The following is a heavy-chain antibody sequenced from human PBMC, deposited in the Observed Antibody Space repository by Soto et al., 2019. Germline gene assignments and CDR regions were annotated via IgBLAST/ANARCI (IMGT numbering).Heavy chain of an antibody. Sequence: GGSLRLSCAASGFTFSSYSMNWVRQAPGKGLEWVSSISSSSSYIYYADSVKGRFTISRDNAKNSLYLQMNSLRAEDTAVYYCARERGGSYLKYYYYGMDVWGQGTTVT. V-gene: IGHV3-21*01. CDR1: GFTFSSYS. CDR2: ISSSSSYI. J-gene: IGHJ6*02. CDR3: ARERGGSYLKYYYYGMDV. D-gene: IGHD1-26*01.